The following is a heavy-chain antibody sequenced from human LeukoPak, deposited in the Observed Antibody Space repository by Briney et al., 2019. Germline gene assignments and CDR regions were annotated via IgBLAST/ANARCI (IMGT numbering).Heavy chain of an antibody. CDR2: IIPILGIA. CDR3: ARESVGGVGWFDP. V-gene: IGHV1-69*04. D-gene: IGHD3-16*01. CDR1: GYTFTSYG. Sequence: SVKVSCKASGYTFTSYGISWVRQAPGQGLEWMGRIIPILGIANYAQKFQGRVTITADKSTSTAYMELSSLRSEDTAVYYCARESVGGVGWFDPWGQGTLVTVSS. J-gene: IGHJ5*02.